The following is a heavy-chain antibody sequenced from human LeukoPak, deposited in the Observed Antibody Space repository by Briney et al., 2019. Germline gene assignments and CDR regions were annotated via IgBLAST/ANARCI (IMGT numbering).Heavy chain of an antibody. CDR2: ISGSGGST. CDR1: GFTFSSYA. D-gene: IGHD4-23*01. CDR3: AKAPTVVARRLDY. V-gene: IGHV3-23*01. Sequence: GASLRLSCAASGFTFSSYAMSWVRQAPGKGLEWVSAISGSGGSTYYADSVKGRFTISRDNSKTTRYLQMNSLRAEDTAVYYCAKAPTVVARRLDYWGQGTLVTVSS. J-gene: IGHJ4*02.